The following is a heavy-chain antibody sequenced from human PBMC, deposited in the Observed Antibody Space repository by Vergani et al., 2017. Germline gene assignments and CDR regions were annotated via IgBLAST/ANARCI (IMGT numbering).Heavy chain of an antibody. D-gene: IGHD3-22*01. Sequence: QVQLQQWGAGLLKPSETLSLTCAVYGGSFSGYYWSWIRQPPGKGLVWIGEINHSGSTNYNTSLKSRVTISVDTSKNQFSLKLSSVTAADTAVYYCARRPYYYDSSGYSKYYYVGMDVWGQGTTVTVSS. J-gene: IGHJ6*02. CDR1: GGSFSGYY. CDR2: INHSGST. V-gene: IGHV4-34*01. CDR3: ARRPYYYDSSGYSKYYYVGMDV.